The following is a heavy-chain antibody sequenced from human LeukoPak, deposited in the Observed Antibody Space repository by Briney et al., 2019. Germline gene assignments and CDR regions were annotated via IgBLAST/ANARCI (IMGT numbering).Heavy chain of an antibody. CDR2: ISAYNGNT. CDR1: GYTFTSYG. Sequence: GASVKVSCKASGYTFTSYGISWVRQAPGQGLEWMGWISAYNGNTNYAQKLQGRVTMTTDTSTSTAYMELRSLRSDDTAVYYCARDARAGLLWFGELYNYWGQGTLVTVSS. CDR3: ARDARAGLLWFGELYNY. V-gene: IGHV1-18*01. J-gene: IGHJ4*02. D-gene: IGHD3-10*01.